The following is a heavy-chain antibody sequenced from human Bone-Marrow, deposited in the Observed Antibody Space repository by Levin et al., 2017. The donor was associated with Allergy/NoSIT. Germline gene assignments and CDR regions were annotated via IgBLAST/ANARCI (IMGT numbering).Heavy chain of an antibody. D-gene: IGHD5-18*01. CDR2: INPSGDST. J-gene: IGHJ3*02. Sequence: ASVKVSCKASGYSFSTKYIHWMRQAPGQGLEWMGIINPSGDSTYTAPKFQGRVTMTTDTATSSVYMELSGLTSEDTGMYYCARPNVDTPLAFGPYDTWGQGTRVTVSS. CDR1: GYSFSTKY. CDR3: ARPNVDTPLAFGPYDT. V-gene: IGHV1-46*01.